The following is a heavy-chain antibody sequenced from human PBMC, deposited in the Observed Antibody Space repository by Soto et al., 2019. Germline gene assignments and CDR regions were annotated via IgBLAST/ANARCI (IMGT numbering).Heavy chain of an antibody. Sequence: GWALRLSYASSGFTFRNYWMHWVRQAPGKGLVWVSRINIDGSGTTYADSVKGRFTISRDNAKNTVFLEMKNLRAEDTAVYYCARDSYAPHVWGQGTTVTVS. V-gene: IGHV3-74*03. J-gene: IGHJ6*02. D-gene: IGHD4-17*01. CDR3: ARDSYAPHV. CDR1: GFTFRNYW. CDR2: INIDGSGT.